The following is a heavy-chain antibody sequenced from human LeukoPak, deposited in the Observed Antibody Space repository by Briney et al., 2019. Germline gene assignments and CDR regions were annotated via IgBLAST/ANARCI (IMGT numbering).Heavy chain of an antibody. V-gene: IGHV3-7*01. Sequence: GGSLRLSCAASGFTFSTFSRSWMSWVRQAPGKGLEWVANIKEDGSQKYYVDSVKGRFTISRDNTKSSLYLQVNSLRGEDTAVYYCAKGGRSDFDYWGQGTLVTVSS. J-gene: IGHJ4*02. CDR1: GFTFSTFSRSW. CDR3: AKGGRSDFDY. CDR2: IKEDGSQK.